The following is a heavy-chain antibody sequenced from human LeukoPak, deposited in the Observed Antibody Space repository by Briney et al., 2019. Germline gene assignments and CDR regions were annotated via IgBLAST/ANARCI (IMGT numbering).Heavy chain of an antibody. CDR1: GYSISSGYY. J-gene: IGHJ4*02. V-gene: IGHV4-38-2*02. D-gene: IGHD2-15*01. Sequence: PSETLSLTCIVSGYSISSGYYWGWIRQPPGKGLEWIGNIHHSGSTYYNPSLKSRVTISVDTSKNQFSLKLSSVTAADTAVYYCAIIVAATHYFDYWGQGTLVTVSS. CDR3: AIIVAATHYFDY. CDR2: IHHSGST.